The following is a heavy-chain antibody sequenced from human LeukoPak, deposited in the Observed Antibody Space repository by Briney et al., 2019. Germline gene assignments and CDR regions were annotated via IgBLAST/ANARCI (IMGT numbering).Heavy chain of an antibody. CDR1: GFTFSSYW. Sequence: PGGSLRLSCAASGFTFSSYWVSWLRQAPGKGLEWAANIKQDGSEKYYVDSVKGRFTISRDNAKNSLYLQMNSLRAEDTALYYCAKDTSSGWYNYYYYMDVWGKGTTVTISS. CDR2: IKQDGSEK. D-gene: IGHD6-19*01. J-gene: IGHJ6*03. V-gene: IGHV3-7*03. CDR3: AKDTSSGWYNYYYYMDV.